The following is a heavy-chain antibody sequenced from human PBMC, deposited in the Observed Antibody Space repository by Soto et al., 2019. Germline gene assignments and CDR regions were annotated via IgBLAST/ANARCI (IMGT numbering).Heavy chain of an antibody. V-gene: IGHV4-39*01. D-gene: IGHD6-13*01. CDR1: GGSISSSNHY. CDR2: ISYSGST. Sequence: SETLSLTCTVSGGSISSSNHYWTWIRQPPGTRLEWIGTISYSGSTNYNPSLNSRVTISVDTSRNQFSLRLSSVTAADTAVYYCARHAAAAGTGYYGMDVWGQGTTVTVSS. J-gene: IGHJ6*02. CDR3: ARHAAAAGTGYYGMDV.